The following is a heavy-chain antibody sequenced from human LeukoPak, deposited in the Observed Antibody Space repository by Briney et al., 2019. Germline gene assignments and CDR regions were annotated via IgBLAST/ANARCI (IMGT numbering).Heavy chain of an antibody. CDR2: IRAYNGNT. CDR3: ARDEGDSGSYLVDY. D-gene: IGHD1-26*01. CDR1: GYTFTSYG. V-gene: IGHV1-18*01. Sequence: ASVKVSCKASGYTFTSYGISWVRQAPGQGLEWMGWIRAYNGNTNYAQKLQGRVTMTTDTSTSTAYMELRSLRSDDTAVYYCARDEGDSGSYLVDYWGQGTLVTVSS. J-gene: IGHJ4*02.